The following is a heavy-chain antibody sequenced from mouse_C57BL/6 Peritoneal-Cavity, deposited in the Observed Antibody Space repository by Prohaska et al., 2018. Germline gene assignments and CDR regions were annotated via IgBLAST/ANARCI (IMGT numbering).Heavy chain of an antibody. Sequence: ELQLQQSGLELVKPGASVKLSCESPCYSFSDYNMNWGKQRYGKSREWSGVIKPNNCTTRYKQKVKGKATWTVDQSSSTAYMQRNSLTSEDSAVYYCARRYSTGAYWGQGTLVTVSA. CDR1: CYSFSDYN. CDR3: ARRYSTGAY. V-gene: IGHV1-39*01. CDR2: IKPNNCTT. J-gene: IGHJ3*01. D-gene: IGHD1-1*01.